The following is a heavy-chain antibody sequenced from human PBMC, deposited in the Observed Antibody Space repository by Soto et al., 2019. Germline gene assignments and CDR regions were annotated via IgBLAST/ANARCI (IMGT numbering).Heavy chain of an antibody. V-gene: IGHV4-59*08. CDR2: IYYSGST. J-gene: IGHJ4*02. CDR3: ARTPINQNIVDTIWFDY. Sequence: SETLSLTCTVSGGSISSYYWSWIRQPPGKGLEWVGYIYYSGSTNYNPSPKSRVTISVDTSKNQFSLKLSSVTAADTAVYYCARTPINQNIVDTIWFDYWGQGTLVTVSS. D-gene: IGHD5-12*01. CDR1: GGSISSYY.